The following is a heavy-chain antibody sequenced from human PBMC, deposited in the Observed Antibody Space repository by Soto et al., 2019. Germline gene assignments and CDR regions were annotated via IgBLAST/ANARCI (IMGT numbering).Heavy chain of an antibody. D-gene: IGHD5-18*01. V-gene: IGHV4-4*02. CDR3: ARDSGNVDTAMVHNRAFDI. CDR2: IYHSGST. J-gene: IGHJ3*02. CDR1: SGSISSSNW. Sequence: SETLSLTCAVSSGSISSSNWWSWVRQPPGKGLEWIGEIYHSGSTNYNPSLKSRVTISVDKSKNQFSLKLSSVTAADTAVYYCARDSGNVDTAMVHNRAFDIWGQGTMVTVSS.